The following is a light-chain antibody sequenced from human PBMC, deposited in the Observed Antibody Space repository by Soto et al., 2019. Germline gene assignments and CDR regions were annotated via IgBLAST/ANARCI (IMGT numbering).Light chain of an antibody. CDR1: QTISTR. CDR3: QEYSSYSRTT. J-gene: IGKJ1*01. V-gene: IGKV1-5*03. Sequence: DIQMTQSPSTLSASVGDRVIITCRASQTISTRLAWYQQKPGKAPKLLIYKASSSESGVPSRFSGSGSGTEFILTISSLQPEDFATYYCQEYSSYSRTTFGQGTKVDIK. CDR2: KAS.